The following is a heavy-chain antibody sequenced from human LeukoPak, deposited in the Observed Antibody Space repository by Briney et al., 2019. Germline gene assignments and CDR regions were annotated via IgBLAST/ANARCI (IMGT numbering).Heavy chain of an antibody. V-gene: IGHV5-51*01. Sequence: KGGESLKISCQGSGYSFSTYWLGWLRQMPGKGLECMGIIWPGDSETKYSPSFQGQVTISADKSISTAYLQLNNLKASDTAMYYCARARPPGGGYFYYMDVWGKGTAVTISS. D-gene: IGHD3-16*01. J-gene: IGHJ6*03. CDR3: ARARPPGGGYFYYMDV. CDR1: GYSFSTYW. CDR2: IWPGDSET.